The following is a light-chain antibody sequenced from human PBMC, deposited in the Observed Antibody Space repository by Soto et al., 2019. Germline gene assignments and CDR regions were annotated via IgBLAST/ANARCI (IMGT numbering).Light chain of an antibody. V-gene: IGLV2-14*01. CDR2: DVT. J-gene: IGLJ2*01. Sequence: QSALTQPASVSGSPGQSITISCTGTSSDVGGYNYVSWYQQRPGKAPKLMIYDVTNRPSGVSNRFSGSKSGNTASLTISGLQAEDGADYYCSSYTTSSTVVFGGGTQLTVL. CDR1: SSDVGGYNY. CDR3: SSYTTSSTVV.